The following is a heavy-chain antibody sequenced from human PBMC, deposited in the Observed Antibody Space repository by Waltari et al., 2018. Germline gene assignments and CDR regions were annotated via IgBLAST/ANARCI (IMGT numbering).Heavy chain of an antibody. V-gene: IGHV3-21*01. J-gene: IGHJ4*02. CDR1: GFTFSSYS. Sequence: EVQLVESGGGLVKPGGSLRLSCAASGFTFSSYSMNWVRQAPGKGLEWVSSISSSSSYIYYADSVKGRFTNSRDNAKNSLYLQMNSLRAEDTAVYYCARSPYDYVWGSYRTKNYFDYWGQGTLVTVSS. CDR2: ISSSSSYI. CDR3: ARSPYDYVWGSYRTKNYFDY. D-gene: IGHD3-16*02.